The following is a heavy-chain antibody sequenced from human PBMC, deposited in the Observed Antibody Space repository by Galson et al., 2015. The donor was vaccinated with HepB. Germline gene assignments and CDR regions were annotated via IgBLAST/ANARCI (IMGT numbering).Heavy chain of an antibody. CDR2: IYYSGST. J-gene: IGHJ6*02. V-gene: IGHV4-59*08. CDR1: GGSISSYY. Sequence: ETLSLTCTVSGGSISSYYWSWIRQPPGKGLEWIGYIYYSGSTNYNPSLKSRVTISVDTSKNQFSLKLSSVTAADTAVYYCARASSYGAAASWVYYYGMDVWGQGTTVTVSS. CDR3: ARASSYGAAASWVYYYGMDV. D-gene: IGHD6-13*01.